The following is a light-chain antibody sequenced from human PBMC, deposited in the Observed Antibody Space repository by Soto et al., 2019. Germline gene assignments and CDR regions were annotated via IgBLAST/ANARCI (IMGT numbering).Light chain of an antibody. CDR1: SSNIGTNT. J-gene: IGLJ2*01. CDR2: NDN. CDR3: AAWDDSLNGHVV. Sequence: QSVLTQPPSASGTPGQRVTISCSGSSSNIGTNTVNWYQQLPGTAPNLLIYNDNQRPSGVPDRFSDSKSGTSGSLAISGLQSEDEADYYCAAWDDSLNGHVVFGGGTKLTVL. V-gene: IGLV1-44*01.